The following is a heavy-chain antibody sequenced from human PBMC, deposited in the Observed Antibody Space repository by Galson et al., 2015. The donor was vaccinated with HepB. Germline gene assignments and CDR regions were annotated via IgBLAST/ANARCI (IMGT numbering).Heavy chain of an antibody. CDR3: ASTYCSSTSCYIFNFDY. CDR2: IYTSGST. V-gene: IGHV4-61*02. J-gene: IGHJ4*02. D-gene: IGHD2-2*02. CDR1: GGSISSGSYY. Sequence: LSLTCTVSGGSISSGSYYWSWIRQPAGKGLEWIGRIYTSGSTNYNPSLKSRVTISVDTSKNQFSLKLSSVTAADTAVYYCASTYCSSTSCYIFNFDYWGQGTLVTVSS.